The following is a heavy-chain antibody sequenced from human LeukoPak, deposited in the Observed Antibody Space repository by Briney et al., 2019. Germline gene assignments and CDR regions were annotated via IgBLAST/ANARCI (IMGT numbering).Heavy chain of an antibody. CDR3: ANEGPNYYGSAY. D-gene: IGHD3-10*01. J-gene: IGHJ4*02. CDR2: ISGSGGST. Sequence: PGGSLRLSCAASGFTFSAYYMTWIRQAPGKGLEWVSAISGSGGSTYYADSVKGRFTISRDNSKNTLYLQMNSLRAEDTAVYYCANEGPNYYGSAYWGQGTLVTVSS. V-gene: IGHV3-23*01. CDR1: GFTFSAYY.